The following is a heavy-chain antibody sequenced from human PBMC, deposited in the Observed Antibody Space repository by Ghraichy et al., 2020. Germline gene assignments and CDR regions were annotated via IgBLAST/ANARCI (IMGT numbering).Heavy chain of an antibody. J-gene: IGHJ4*02. CDR1: GFTFSNAW. Sequence: LSLTCVGSGFTFSNAWMTWVRQAPGKGLEWVGRLKSKAVGGTTNYAAPVKGRFSISRDDSKNTLYLQMNSLKIEDTAVYYCTTEDCGGDCNLNYWGQGTLITVSS. D-gene: IGHD2-21*02. V-gene: IGHV3-15*01. CDR2: LKSKAVGGTT. CDR3: TTEDCGGDCNLNY.